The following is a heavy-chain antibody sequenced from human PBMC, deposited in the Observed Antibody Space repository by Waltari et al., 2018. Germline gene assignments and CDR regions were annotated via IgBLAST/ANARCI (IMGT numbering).Heavy chain of an antibody. J-gene: IGHJ6*03. V-gene: IGHV4-39*07. D-gene: IGHD2-15*01. CDR3: ARDSSGNCSGGSCYYYYYMDV. CDR1: GGSISSSSYY. Sequence: QLQLQESGPGLVKPSETLSLTCTVSGGSISSSSYYWGWIRQPPGKGLEWIGSIYYSGSTYYNPSLKSRVTISVDTSKNQFSLKLSSVTAADTAVYYCARDSSGNCSGGSCYYYYYMDVWGKGTTVTVSS. CDR2: IYYSGST.